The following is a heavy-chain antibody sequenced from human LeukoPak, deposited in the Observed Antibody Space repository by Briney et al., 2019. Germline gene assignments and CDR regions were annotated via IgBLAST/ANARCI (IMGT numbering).Heavy chain of an antibody. J-gene: IGHJ4*02. D-gene: IGHD5-24*01. CDR3: ARGRDGYNFGDY. CDR1: GGTFSSYA. CDR2: IIPIFGTA. V-gene: IGHV1-69*06. Sequence: EASVKVSCKASGGTFSSYAISWVRQAPGQGLEWMGGIIPIFGTANYAQKFQGRVTMTGDTSTSTVYMELSSLRSEDTAVYYCARGRDGYNFGDYWGQGTLVTVSS.